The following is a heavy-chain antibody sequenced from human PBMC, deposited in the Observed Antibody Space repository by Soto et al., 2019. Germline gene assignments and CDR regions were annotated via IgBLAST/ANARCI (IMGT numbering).Heavy chain of an antibody. D-gene: IGHD3-3*01. CDR2: IYYSGST. Sequence: SETLSLTCTVSGGSISSGDYYWSWIRQPPGKGLEWIGYIYYSGSTYYNPSLKSRVTISVDTSKNQFSLKLSSVTAADTAVYYCARDQIYDFWIPRYYYYYGMDVWGQGTTVTVSS. CDR1: GGSISSGDYY. V-gene: IGHV4-30-4*01. CDR3: ARDQIYDFWIPRYYYYYGMDV. J-gene: IGHJ6*02.